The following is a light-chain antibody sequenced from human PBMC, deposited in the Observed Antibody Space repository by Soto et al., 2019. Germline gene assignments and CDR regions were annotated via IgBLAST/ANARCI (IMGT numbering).Light chain of an antibody. J-gene: IGKJ4*01. CDR2: AAS. Sequence: EIVLTQSPGTLSLSPGERATLSCRASQSVSSTYLGCYQQKPGQAPRLLIYAASMRETGIPDRFSGRWSWTDFTIIISRLEPEDVAVYYCQQYGSSPALTFGGGTKVEIK. V-gene: IGKV3-20*01. CDR1: QSVSSTY. CDR3: QQYGSSPALT.